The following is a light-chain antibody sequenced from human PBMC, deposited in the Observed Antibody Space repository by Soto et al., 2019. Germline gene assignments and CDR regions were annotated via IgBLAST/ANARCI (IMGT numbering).Light chain of an antibody. V-gene: IGKV1-5*03. J-gene: IGKJ1*01. CDR3: QQSNSYPWT. Sequence: DIQMTQSPSTLSASVGDRVTITCRASQNISSWLARYQQKPGKAPNLLIYKASSLESGVPSRFSGSASGTEFTLTISSLQPDDFATYYCQQSNSYPWTFGQGTKVEIK. CDR2: KAS. CDR1: QNISSW.